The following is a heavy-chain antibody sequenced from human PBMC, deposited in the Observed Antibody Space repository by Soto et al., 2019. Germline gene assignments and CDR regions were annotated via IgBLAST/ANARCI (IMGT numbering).Heavy chain of an antibody. CDR1: GFTFSSYG. CDR3: AKDRSFPPTFVGYFDY. D-gene: IGHD3-16*02. J-gene: IGHJ4*02. CDR2: ISYDGSNK. V-gene: IGHV3-30*18. Sequence: HPGGSLRLSCAASGFTFSSYGMHWVRQAPGKGLEWVAVISYDGSNKYYADSVKGRFTISRDNSKNTLYLQMNSLRAEDTAVYYCAKDRSFPPTFVGYFDYWGQGPLVTVSS.